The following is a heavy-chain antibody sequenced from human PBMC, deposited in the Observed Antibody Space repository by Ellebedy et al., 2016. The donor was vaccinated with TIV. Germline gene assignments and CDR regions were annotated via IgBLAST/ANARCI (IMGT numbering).Heavy chain of an antibody. Sequence: PGGSLRLSCEVSGFIISDDWMSWVRQAPGKGLEWVAHINPDGSAEDDVDSVKGRVSISRDNAKRSLFLQMNSLRVDDTAVYYCVTWDQDYGRWGQGSLVTISS. J-gene: IGHJ4*02. D-gene: IGHD3-10*01. CDR3: VTWDQDYGR. CDR2: INPDGSAE. V-gene: IGHV3-7*03. CDR1: GFIISDDW.